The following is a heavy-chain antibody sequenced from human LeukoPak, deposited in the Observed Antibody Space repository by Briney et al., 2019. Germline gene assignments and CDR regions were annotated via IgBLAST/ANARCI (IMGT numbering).Heavy chain of an antibody. V-gene: IGHV4-38-2*02. CDR3: ARRSSGWYVRSMYNWFDP. CDR2: IYHSGST. CDR1: GYSISSGYY. D-gene: IGHD6-19*01. Sequence: SETLSLTCTVSGYSISSGYYWGWIRQPPGKGLEWIGSIYHSGSTNYNPSLKSRVTISVDTSKNQFSLKLSSVTAADTAVYYCARRSSGWYVRSMYNWFDPWGQGTLVTVSS. J-gene: IGHJ5*02.